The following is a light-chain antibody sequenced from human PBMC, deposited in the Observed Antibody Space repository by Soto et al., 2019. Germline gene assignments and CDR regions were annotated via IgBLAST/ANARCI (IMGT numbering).Light chain of an antibody. V-gene: IGKV1-39*01. CDR1: QSISTG. Sequence: DIQMTQSPSSLSASVGDRVTITCRASQSISTGLSWYQQKPGKAPKLLIHAASSLQSGVPSRFSGSGSGTDFTLTISSLQPEDFAVYYCQQSYSTLYTFGQGTNLEIK. J-gene: IGKJ2*01. CDR3: QQSYSTLYT. CDR2: AAS.